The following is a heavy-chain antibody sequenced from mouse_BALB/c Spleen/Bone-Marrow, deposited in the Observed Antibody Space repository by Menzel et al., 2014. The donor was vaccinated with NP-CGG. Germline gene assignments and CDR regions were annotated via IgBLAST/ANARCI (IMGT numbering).Heavy chain of an antibody. V-gene: IGHV1-80*01. CDR3: ARGGISVDY. J-gene: IGHJ2*01. CDR2: IYPGDGDT. Sequence: VHLVEAVAELVRPGASLKISFKSSGYSFSNYWMNWMKQRPGQGLEWIGQIYPGDGDTNYNGKFKGRATLTADKSSNTAYMQLSSLTSEDSAVYFCARGGISVDYWGRGTNLTVYS. CDR1: GYSFSNYW.